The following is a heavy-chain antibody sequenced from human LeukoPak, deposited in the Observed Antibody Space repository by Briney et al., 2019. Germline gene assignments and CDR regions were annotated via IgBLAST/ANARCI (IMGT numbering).Heavy chain of an antibody. D-gene: IGHD6-6*01. CDR3: AREVKYSSSFYYYYYMDV. CDR2: MNPYTAKT. J-gene: IGHJ6*03. V-gene: IGHV1-8*01. Sequence: ASVKVSCKASGYTFTSYDINWVRQAPGQGLEWMGWMNPYTAKTGYAQNFQGRVTITRNTSTSTAYMELSSLRSEDTAVYYCAREVKYSSSFYYYYYMDVWGKGTTVTVSS. CDR1: GYTFTSYD.